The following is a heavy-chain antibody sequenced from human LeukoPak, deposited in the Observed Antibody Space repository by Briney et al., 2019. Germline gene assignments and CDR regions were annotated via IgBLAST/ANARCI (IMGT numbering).Heavy chain of an antibody. Sequence: SETLSLTCTVSGGSISSYYWSWIRQPPGKGLEWIGYIYYSGSTNYNPSLKSRVTISVDTSKNQFSLKLSSVTAADTAVYYCARLPGYSFNGMDVWGQGTTVTVSS. CDR3: ARLPGYSFNGMDV. V-gene: IGHV4-59*08. CDR2: IYYSGST. J-gene: IGHJ6*02. CDR1: GGSISSYY. D-gene: IGHD5-18*01.